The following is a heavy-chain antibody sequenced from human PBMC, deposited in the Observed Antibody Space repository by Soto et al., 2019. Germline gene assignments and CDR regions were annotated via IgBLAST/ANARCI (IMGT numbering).Heavy chain of an antibody. Sequence: QVQLQESGPGLVKPSQTLSLTCTVSGGSINSEIYYWSWVRQHPGKGLEWIGYISYSGSTYYNPSLKSRVTIPVDSSKNQFSLKLSSVTAADTAVYYCARVHWGSGYYHYGMDVWGQGTTVTVSS. CDR2: ISYSGST. CDR3: ARVHWGSGYYHYGMDV. V-gene: IGHV4-31*03. D-gene: IGHD7-27*01. J-gene: IGHJ6*02. CDR1: GGSINSEIYY.